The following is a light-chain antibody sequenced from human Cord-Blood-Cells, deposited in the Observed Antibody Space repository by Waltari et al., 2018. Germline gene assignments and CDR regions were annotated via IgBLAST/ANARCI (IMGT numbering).Light chain of an antibody. CDR2: VNSDGSH. CDR1: SGHSSYA. CDR3: QTWGTGIQV. Sequence: QLVLTQSPSASASLGASVKPTCTLSSGHSSYAIAWHHQQPEKGPRYLMKVNSDGSHSKGDGIPDRFSGCSSGAERYLTISSLQSEDEADYYCQTWGTGIQVFGGGTKLTVL. J-gene: IGLJ3*02. V-gene: IGLV4-69*01.